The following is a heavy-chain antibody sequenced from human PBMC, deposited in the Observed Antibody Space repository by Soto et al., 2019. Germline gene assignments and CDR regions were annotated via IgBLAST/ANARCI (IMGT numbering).Heavy chain of an antibody. CDR1: GYTFTSYY. D-gene: IGHD6-19*01. Sequence: QVQLVQSGAEVKKPGASVKVSCKASGYTFTSYYMHWVRQAPGQGLEWMGIINPSGGSTSYAQKFQGRVTMNRDTSTSTVYMELSSLRSEDTAVYYCAIAVAGLAYFQHWGQGTLVTVSS. J-gene: IGHJ1*01. CDR3: AIAVAGLAYFQH. CDR2: INPSGGST. V-gene: IGHV1-46*03.